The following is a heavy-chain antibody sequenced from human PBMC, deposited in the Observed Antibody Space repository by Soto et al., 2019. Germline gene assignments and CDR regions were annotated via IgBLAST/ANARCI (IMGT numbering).Heavy chain of an antibody. CDR2: IANDGRSE. Sequence: QVHLVESGGGVVQPGRSLRLSCAASGLTFSAAGMHWVRQAPGKGLEWVAFIANDGRSESYADSVKGRFTISRDNSQNRLYLQMNGLRAEDTAVYYCAKDKGRNAIDYWGQGTLVSVSS. CDR1: GLTFSAAG. V-gene: IGHV3-30*18. J-gene: IGHJ4*02. CDR3: AKDKGRNAIDY.